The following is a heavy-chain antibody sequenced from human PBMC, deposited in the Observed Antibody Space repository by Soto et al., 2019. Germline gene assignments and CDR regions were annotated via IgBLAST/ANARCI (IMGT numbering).Heavy chain of an antibody. CDR3: AKDRDTYGPIYYFDS. V-gene: IGHV3-23*01. D-gene: IGHD5-18*01. Sequence: PGGSLRLSCVASGFTFSTHAMSWVRQAPGKGLEWVATVAYSGVSTYYADFVKGGFTVSKDNSKNTLSLQMSSLRDEDTAVYYCAKDRDTYGPIYYFDSWGQGTLVTVSS. J-gene: IGHJ4*02. CDR1: GFTFSTHA. CDR2: VAYSGVST.